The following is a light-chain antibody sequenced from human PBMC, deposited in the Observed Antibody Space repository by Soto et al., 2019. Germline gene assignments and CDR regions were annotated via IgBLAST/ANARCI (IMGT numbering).Light chain of an antibody. V-gene: IGLV2-8*01. CDR3: NSYAGRNITVL. Sequence: QSALTQPPSACGSPGQSVTISCTGTSSDVGGYNFVSWYQQNPGKAPKLMIYDVTERPSGVPDRFSGSKSGNTASLSVSGIQGEDEDDYYCNSYAGRNITVLFGGGTKLTVL. J-gene: IGLJ2*01. CDR2: DVT. CDR1: SSDVGGYNF.